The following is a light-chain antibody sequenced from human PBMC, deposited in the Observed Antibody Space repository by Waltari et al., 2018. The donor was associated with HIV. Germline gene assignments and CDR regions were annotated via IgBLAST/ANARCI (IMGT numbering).Light chain of an antibody. CDR1: QGVKQY. CDR3: QYYDGAPFA. Sequence: DIQMTQSPASLSASLGDRVTITCRASQGVKQYRACYHQRPGERPKVLVYSATILQVGVPYRVSASGTGTDFSRTISSLRTEDLGTFYCQYYDGAPFAFGGGT. CDR2: SAT. V-gene: IGKV1-27*01. J-gene: IGKJ4*01.